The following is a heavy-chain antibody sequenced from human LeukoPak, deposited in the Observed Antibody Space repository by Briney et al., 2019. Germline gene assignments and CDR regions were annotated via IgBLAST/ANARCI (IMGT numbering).Heavy chain of an antibody. D-gene: IGHD6-19*01. Sequence: GGSLRLSCAASGFTFSTYGMSWVRQAPGKGLKWVSTITGSGDRTYNADSLKGRFTISRDNFKNTLYLQMNSLTPEDTAVYYCAKDTSQWLVSGYWGQGTLVAVSS. CDR3: AKDTSQWLVSGY. J-gene: IGHJ4*02. V-gene: IGHV3-23*01. CDR2: ITGSGDRT. CDR1: GFTFSTYG.